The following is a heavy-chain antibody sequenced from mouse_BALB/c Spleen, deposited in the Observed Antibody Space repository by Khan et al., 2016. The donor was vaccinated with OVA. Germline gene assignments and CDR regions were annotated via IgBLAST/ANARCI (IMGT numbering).Heavy chain of an antibody. CDR3: ARGWGAWFPY. CDR2: IYPGSNNT. J-gene: IGHJ3*01. D-gene: IGHD2-3*01. CDR1: GYTFTDYN. Sequence: VQLQQSGAELARPGASVKLSCKASGYTFTDYNINWVKQRTGQGLEWIGEIYPGSNNTYYNEKFKGKDTLPADKSSITAYMQVSSLTSEDSAVYFCARGWGAWFPYWGQGTLVTVSA. V-gene: IGHV1-77*01.